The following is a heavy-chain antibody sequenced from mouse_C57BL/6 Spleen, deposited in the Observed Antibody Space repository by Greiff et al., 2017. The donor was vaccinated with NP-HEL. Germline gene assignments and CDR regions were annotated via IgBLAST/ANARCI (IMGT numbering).Heavy chain of an antibody. CDR3: VREGPYYYGSRLYWYFDV. CDR1: GFTFNTYA. D-gene: IGHD1-1*01. V-gene: IGHV10-3*01. CDR2: IRSKSSNYAT. Sequence: EVQLVESGGGLVQPKGSLKLSCAASGFTFNTYAMHWVRQAPGKGLEWVARIRSKSSNYATYYADSVKDRFTISRDDSQSMLYLQMNNLKTEDTAMYYCVREGPYYYGSRLYWYFDVWGTGTTVTVSS. J-gene: IGHJ1*03.